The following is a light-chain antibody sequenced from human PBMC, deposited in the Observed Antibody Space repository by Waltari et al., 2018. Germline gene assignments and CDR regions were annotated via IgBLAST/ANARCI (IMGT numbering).Light chain of an antibody. Sequence: SDELTQPPSVSVSPGQTARITCSGDALPKKYAHWYQQKSGQAPVVVIYEDNKRPSEIPERFSCSSSGTMATLTISGAQVEDEADYYCYSTDSSGLGVFGTGTKVTVL. CDR2: EDN. J-gene: IGLJ1*01. V-gene: IGLV3-10*01. CDR3: YSTDSSGLGV. CDR1: ALPKKY.